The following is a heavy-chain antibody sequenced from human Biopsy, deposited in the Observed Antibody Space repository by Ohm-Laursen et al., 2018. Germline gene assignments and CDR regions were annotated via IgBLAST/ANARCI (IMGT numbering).Heavy chain of an antibody. J-gene: IGHJ4*02. CDR1: SYTFTDYN. V-gene: IGHV1-2*02. D-gene: IGHD2-8*01. Sequence: SVKVSCKASSYTFTDYNIHWMRQAPGQGLEWLGYINCKTGATNYAQKFQGTATMTRDTSISTAYLALGSLRSADTTIYYCARDPLNGHKHFDYWGQGSLVTVSS. CDR2: INCKTGAT. CDR3: ARDPLNGHKHFDY.